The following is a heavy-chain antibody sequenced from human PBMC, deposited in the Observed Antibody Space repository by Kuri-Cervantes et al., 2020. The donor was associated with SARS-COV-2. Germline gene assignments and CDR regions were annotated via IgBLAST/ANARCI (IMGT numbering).Heavy chain of an antibody. CDR2: IYYTGST. V-gene: IGHV4-30-4*08. D-gene: IGHD7-27*01. J-gene: IGHJ6*03. CDR3: VREYWGPGYYYMDV. CDR1: GGSINDGDYY. Sequence: SCTVSGGSINDGDYYWTWIRQPPGKALEWIGFIYYTGSTFYTPSLESRVTISLDTSGNHFSLKLRSVTAADTAVYYCVREYWGPGYYYMDVWGKGTTVTVSS.